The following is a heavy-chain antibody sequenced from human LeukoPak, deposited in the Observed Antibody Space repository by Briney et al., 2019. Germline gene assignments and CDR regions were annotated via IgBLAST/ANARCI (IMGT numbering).Heavy chain of an antibody. D-gene: IGHD3-22*01. V-gene: IGHV4-59*08. CDR2: IYYTGNT. Sequence: SETLSLTCTVSAGSISRYYWSWIRQPPGKGLEWIGNIYYTGNTNYNPSLKSRVTISIDTSKNQFSLKLSSVTAAETAVYYCARQQIKAPYDYDNSADSWALDSWGQGALVTVS. CDR1: AGSISRYY. J-gene: IGHJ5*01. CDR3: ARQQIKAPYDYDNSADSWALDS.